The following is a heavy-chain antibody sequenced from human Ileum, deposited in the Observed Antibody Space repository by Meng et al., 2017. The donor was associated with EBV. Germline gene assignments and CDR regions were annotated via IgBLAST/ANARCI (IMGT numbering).Heavy chain of an antibody. CDR2: INTDNGET. CDR1: GFTFTRYP. CDR3: ASRPGFNIGPFDF. Sequence: QVHCVHCGAVVKKPGASVKPCCKASGFTFTRYPIHWVRQAPGQRREWMGWINTDNGETEFSQKFQGRVTITRETSATTAYMELISLRSEETAVYYCASRPGFNIGPFDFWGQGTLVTVSS. J-gene: IGHJ4*02. V-gene: IGHV1-3*04. D-gene: IGHD3/OR15-3a*01.